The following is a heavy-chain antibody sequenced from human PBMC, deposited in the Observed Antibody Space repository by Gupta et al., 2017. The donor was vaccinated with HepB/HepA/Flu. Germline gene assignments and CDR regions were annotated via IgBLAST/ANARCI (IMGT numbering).Heavy chain of an antibody. CDR3: AKPPRSNWGPAY. D-gene: IGHD7-27*01. CDR1: GFTFSNYA. Sequence: GQPGGSLSLSCAVSGFTFSNYAMSWVRQAPGKGLEWVSSISGGGEYYADSVKGRFTISRDTSKNTLYLQMNSLRVDDTAIYYCAKPPRSNWGPAYWGQGTLITVSS. CDR2: ISGGGE. J-gene: IGHJ4*02. V-gene: IGHV3-23*01.